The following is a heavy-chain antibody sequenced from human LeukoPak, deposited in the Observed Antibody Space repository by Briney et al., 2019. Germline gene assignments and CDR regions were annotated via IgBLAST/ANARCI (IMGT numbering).Heavy chain of an antibody. CDR2: ISDGRSNK. J-gene: IGHJ5*02. V-gene: IGHV3-30*18. CDR3: AKDRGYEAAAGNWFDP. Sequence: GGPQRLSCTASGFTFSSYDMLWVREARGKGLEGVVDISDGRSNKYDADSVKGRFTISRDNSKNTLYLKMNSLRAEDTGVYYCAKDRGYEAAAGNWFDPWGQGTLVTVSS. CDR1: GFTFSSYD. D-gene: IGHD6-13*01.